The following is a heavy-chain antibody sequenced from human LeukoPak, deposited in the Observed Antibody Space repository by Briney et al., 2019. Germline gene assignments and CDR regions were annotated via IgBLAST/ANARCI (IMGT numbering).Heavy chain of an antibody. Sequence: KSGGSLRLSCAASGFTFSSYSMNWVRQAPGKGLEWVSSISSSSSYIYYADSVKGRFTISRDNAKNSLYLQMNSLRAEDTAVYYCARYCSGGSCYSRGGFDYWGRGTLVTVSS. D-gene: IGHD2-15*01. CDR2: ISSSSSYI. CDR3: ARYCSGGSCYSRGGFDY. J-gene: IGHJ4*02. CDR1: GFTFSSYS. V-gene: IGHV3-21*01.